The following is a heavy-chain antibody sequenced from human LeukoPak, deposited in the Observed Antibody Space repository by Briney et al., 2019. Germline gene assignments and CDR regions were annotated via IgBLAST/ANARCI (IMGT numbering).Heavy chain of an antibody. V-gene: IGHV1-18*01. J-gene: IGHJ4*02. D-gene: IGHD5-18*01. CDR1: GYTFTTYG. Sequence: GGSVKASCMSSGYTFTTYGITWVRQAPGQGLEWMGWISTYNGNTNYAQKLQGRVTMTTDTSTSTAYMELRSLRSDDTAMYYCARDRMDTGTYFDYCCQGTLVTVSS. CDR3: ARDRMDTGTYFDY. CDR2: ISTYNGNT.